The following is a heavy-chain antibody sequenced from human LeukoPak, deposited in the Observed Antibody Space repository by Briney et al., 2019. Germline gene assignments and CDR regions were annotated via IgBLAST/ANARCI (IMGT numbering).Heavy chain of an antibody. D-gene: IGHD3-22*01. J-gene: IGHJ4*02. CDR3: ARARGGGTYHAGSGYYWDFDY. CDR2: IYYSGST. CDR1: GGSISGGDFY. V-gene: IGHV4-30-4*01. Sequence: SQILSLTCTVSGGSISGGDFYWSWIRQPTGKGLEWIGYIYYSGSTYYNPSLESRVTISVDTSKNQFSLKLSSVTAADTAVYYCARARGGGTYHAGSGYYWDFDYWGQGTLVTVSS.